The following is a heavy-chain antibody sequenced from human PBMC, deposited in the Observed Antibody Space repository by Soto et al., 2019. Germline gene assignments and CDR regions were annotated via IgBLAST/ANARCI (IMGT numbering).Heavy chain of an antibody. D-gene: IGHD3-16*01. CDR3: ARVRFGDPFDF. V-gene: IGHV1-18*01. Sequence: ASVKVSCKVSSYRFTTYGINWLRQSPGQGLEWVGWFNPDNQNTNYAQKFQDRVSLTTDSSTNTAYMELRDLRSDDTAVYYCARVRFGDPFDFWGQGSLVTVSS. CDR2: FNPDNQNT. CDR1: SYRFTTYG. J-gene: IGHJ4*02.